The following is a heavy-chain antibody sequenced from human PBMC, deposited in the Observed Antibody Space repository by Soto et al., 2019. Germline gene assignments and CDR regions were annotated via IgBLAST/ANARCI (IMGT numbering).Heavy chain of an antibody. CDR2: IKQDGSEK. J-gene: IGHJ4*02. CDR3: ARMGITMVRGVIVSRGPFDY. Sequence: GGSLRLSCAASGFTFSSYWMSWVRQAPGKGLEWVANIKQDGSEKYYVDSVKGRFTISRDNAKNSLYLQMNSLRAEDTAVYYCARMGITMVRGVIVSRGPFDYWGQGTLVTVSS. V-gene: IGHV3-7*01. CDR1: GFTFSSYW. D-gene: IGHD3-10*01.